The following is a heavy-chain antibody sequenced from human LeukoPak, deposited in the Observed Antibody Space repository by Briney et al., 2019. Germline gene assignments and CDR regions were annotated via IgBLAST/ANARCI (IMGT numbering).Heavy chain of an antibody. D-gene: IGHD2-15*01. J-gene: IGHJ5*02. Sequence: GGSLRLSCAASGFTFSNYAMHWVRQAPGKGLEWVAVISYDGSNKYYADSVKGRFTISRDNSKNTLYLQMNSLRSEDTAVYYCARSVVVAATNWFDPWGQGTLVTVSS. V-gene: IGHV3-30-3*01. CDR1: GFTFSNYA. CDR2: ISYDGSNK. CDR3: ARSVVVAATNWFDP.